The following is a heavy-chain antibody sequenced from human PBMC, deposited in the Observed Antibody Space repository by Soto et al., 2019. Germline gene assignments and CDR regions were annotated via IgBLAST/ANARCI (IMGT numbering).Heavy chain of an antibody. V-gene: IGHV1-18*01. D-gene: IGHD3-16*01. CDR3: VMVDNYVTPTPQGG. CDR1: GYIFVNYG. CDR2: ISPYTGNT. Sequence: QVQLVQSGDEVKKPGASVKVSCKASGYIFVNYGIAWVRQAPGQGLEWMGWISPYTGNTHSASKVQGRLTMTTDTSTSTAYMVLRSLTSDDTAVYYCVMVDNYVTPTPQGGWGQWTTVTVSS. J-gene: IGHJ6*02.